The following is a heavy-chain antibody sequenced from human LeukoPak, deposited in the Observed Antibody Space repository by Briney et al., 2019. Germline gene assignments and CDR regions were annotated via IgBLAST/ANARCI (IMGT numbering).Heavy chain of an antibody. CDR3: AKVRAPSGWFNSDY. D-gene: IGHD6-19*01. J-gene: IGHJ4*02. V-gene: IGHV3-53*01. CDR2: IYSGDIT. Sequence: GGSLRLSCAASGFSVSNNYMSWVRQAPGKGLEWVSVIYSGDITYYTDSVKGRFTISRDNSKNTLYLQMNSLRVEDTATYYCAKVRAPSGWFNSDYWGQGTLVTVSS. CDR1: GFSVSNNY.